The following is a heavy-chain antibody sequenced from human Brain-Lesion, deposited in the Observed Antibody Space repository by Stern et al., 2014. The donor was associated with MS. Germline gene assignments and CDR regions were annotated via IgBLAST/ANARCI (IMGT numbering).Heavy chain of an antibody. V-gene: IGHV4-39*01. D-gene: IGHD1-26*01. Sequence: QVQLQESGPGLVKPSETLSLTCTVSGGSISSSTYYWAWIRQPPGKGLEWIGNIYYSGFTYYNPSLKIRVTISVDMSKNQFSLKLSSVPAADTAIYYCARHDSVPRPSQLYSARDRGPGYFDYWGQGTLVTVSS. CDR3: ARHDSVPRPSQLYSARDRGPGYFDY. J-gene: IGHJ4*02. CDR1: GGSISSSTYY. CDR2: IYYSGFT.